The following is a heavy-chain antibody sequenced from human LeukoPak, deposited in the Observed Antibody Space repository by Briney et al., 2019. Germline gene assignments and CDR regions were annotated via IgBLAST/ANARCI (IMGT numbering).Heavy chain of an antibody. CDR2: MNPNSGNT. Sequence: ASVKVSCKASGYTFTTYDINWVRQATGQGLEWVGWMNPNSGNTGYSQKFQGRVTMTRDTSISTAYMELSSLTSEDTAVYFCARKMAMDVWGLGTTVTVSS. CDR3: ARKMAMDV. V-gene: IGHV1-8*02. D-gene: IGHD2-8*01. J-gene: IGHJ6*02. CDR1: GYTFTTYD.